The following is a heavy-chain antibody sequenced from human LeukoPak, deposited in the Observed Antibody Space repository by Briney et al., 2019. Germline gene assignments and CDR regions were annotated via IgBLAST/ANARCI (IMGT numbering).Heavy chain of an antibody. CDR1: GGSISSYY. CDR2: IYYSGST. D-gene: IGHD2-2*01. V-gene: IGHV4-59*08. J-gene: IGHJ4*02. CDR3: ARHRYQPLLNYHFDY. Sequence: SETLSLTCTVSGGSISSYYCSWIRQPPRKGLEWVGYIYYSGSTNYNPSLKRRVTISVDTSNNHVSLKLSSVTAADTAVYYCARHRYQPLLNYHFDYGGQGALLTVPS.